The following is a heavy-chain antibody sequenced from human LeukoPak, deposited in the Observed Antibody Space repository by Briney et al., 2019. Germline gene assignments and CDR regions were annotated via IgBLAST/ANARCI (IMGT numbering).Heavy chain of an antibody. V-gene: IGHV1-8*01. CDR2: MNPNSGNT. J-gene: IGHJ3*02. Sequence: GASVKVSCKASGYTFTSYDINWVRQATGQGLEWMGWMNPNSGNTGYAQKFQGRVTMTRNTSISTAYMELSSLRSEDTAVYYCARGMMRSYGSGSYRAFDIWGQGTMVTVSS. CDR1: GYTFTSYD. CDR3: ARGMMRSYGSGSYRAFDI. D-gene: IGHD3-10*01.